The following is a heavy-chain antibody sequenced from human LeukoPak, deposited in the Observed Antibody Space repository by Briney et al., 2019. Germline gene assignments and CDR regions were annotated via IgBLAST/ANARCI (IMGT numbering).Heavy chain of an antibody. V-gene: IGHV4-4*02. CDR3: ARDSYYFGSGSDNTPYNWFDP. D-gene: IGHD3-10*01. CDR1: RGSISSNNW. Sequence: PSGTLSLTCAVSRGSISSNNWWSGVRQPPGKRLEWIAEIYHSGSTNYNPSLKSRVTISVDKSKNQFSLKLSSVTAADTAMYYCARDSYYFGSGSDNTPYNWFDPWGQGTLVTVSS. CDR2: IYHSGST. J-gene: IGHJ5*02.